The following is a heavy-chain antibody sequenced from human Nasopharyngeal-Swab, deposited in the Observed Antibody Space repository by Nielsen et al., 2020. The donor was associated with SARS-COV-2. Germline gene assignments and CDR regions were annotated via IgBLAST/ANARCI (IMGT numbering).Heavy chain of an antibody. J-gene: IGHJ4*02. CDR3: AKSKGYTSSWNDY. V-gene: IGHV3-23*01. Sequence: WIRQPPGKGLEWVSVISGSGGSTYYADSVKGRFTTSRDNSKTTVHLQMDRLRAEDTAVYFCAKSKGYTSSWNDYWGQGTLVTVSS. CDR2: ISGSGGST. D-gene: IGHD6-13*01.